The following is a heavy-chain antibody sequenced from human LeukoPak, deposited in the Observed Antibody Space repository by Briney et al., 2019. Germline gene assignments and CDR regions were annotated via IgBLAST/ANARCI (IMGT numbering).Heavy chain of an antibody. CDR3: ARGYYDSSGGDFDY. CDR1: GYTFTNYY. V-gene: IGHV1-18*04. D-gene: IGHD3-22*01. CDR2: ISAYNGNT. Sequence: ASVKVSCKASGYTFTNYYMHWVRQAPGQGLEWMGWISAYNGNTNYAQKLQGRVTMTTDTSTSTAYMELRSLRSDDTAVYYCARGYYDSSGGDFDYWGQGTLVTVSS. J-gene: IGHJ4*02.